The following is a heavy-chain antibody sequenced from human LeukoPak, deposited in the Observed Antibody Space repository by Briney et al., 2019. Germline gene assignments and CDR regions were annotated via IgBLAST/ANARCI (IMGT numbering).Heavy chain of an antibody. D-gene: IGHD2-2*01. V-gene: IGHV3-23*01. CDR2: ISGSGGST. Sequence: GGSLRLSCAASGFTFSSYAMSWVRQTPGKGLEWVSAISGSGGSTNYADSVKGRFTISRDNSKNTLYLQMNSLRAEDTAVYYCVRVRYCSSASCSIRYFDYWGQGTLVPVSS. CDR3: VRVRYCSSASCSIRYFDY. J-gene: IGHJ4*02. CDR1: GFTFSSYA.